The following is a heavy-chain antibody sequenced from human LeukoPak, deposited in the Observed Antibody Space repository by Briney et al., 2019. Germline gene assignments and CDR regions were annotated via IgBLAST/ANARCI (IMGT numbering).Heavy chain of an antibody. Sequence: SETLSLTCTVSGGSISSYYWSWIRQPPGKGLEWIGYIYYSGSTNYNPSLKSRVTISVDTSKNQFSLKLSSVTAADAAVYYCARVRETYYDYVWGSYRSPEYYFDYGGQEPLVTVSS. J-gene: IGHJ4*02. D-gene: IGHD3-16*02. CDR1: GGSISSYY. CDR2: IYYSGST. CDR3: ARVRETYYDYVWGSYRSPEYYFDY. V-gene: IGHV4-59*01.